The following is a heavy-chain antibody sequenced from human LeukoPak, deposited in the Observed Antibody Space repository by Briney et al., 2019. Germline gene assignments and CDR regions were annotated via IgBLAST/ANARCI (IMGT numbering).Heavy chain of an antibody. CDR3: SRSTWRYTMDV. CDR1: GFKFADYD. D-gene: IGHD5-24*01. CDR2: IRDTVYGGTI. V-gene: IGHV3-49*03. J-gene: IGHJ6*02. Sequence: GGSLRLSCSVSGFKFADYDMSWLRQAPGKGLEWVGFIRDTVYGGTIKYAAAVKGRFTISRDDSKSIAYLQMNSLQSEDTAVYFCSRSTWRYTMDVWGQGTTVTVSS.